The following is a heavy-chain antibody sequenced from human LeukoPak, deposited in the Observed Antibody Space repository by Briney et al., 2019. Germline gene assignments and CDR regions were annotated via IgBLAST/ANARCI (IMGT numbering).Heavy chain of an antibody. CDR1: GFTFTSYG. J-gene: IGHJ4*02. V-gene: IGHV1-8*02. D-gene: IGHD3-10*01. CDR2: MNPNSGNT. CDR3: ARDQGITMALYDY. Sequence: ASVKVSCKASGFTFTSYGISWVRQAPGQGLEWMGWMNPNSGNTGYAQKFQGRVTMTRNTSISTAYMELSSLRSEDTAVYYCARDQGITMALYDYWGQGTLVTVSS.